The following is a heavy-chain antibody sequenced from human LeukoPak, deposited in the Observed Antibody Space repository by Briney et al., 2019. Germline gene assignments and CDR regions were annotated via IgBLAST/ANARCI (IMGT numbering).Heavy chain of an antibody. Sequence: SETLSLTCTVSGDSISSYYWSWIRQPPGKGLEWVGHIYYGGTTSYNPSLKSRVTISVDTSKNQFSLKLSSMTAADTAVYYCARAVLHYYDSSGYYLDYWGQGTLVTVSS. CDR2: IYYGGTT. J-gene: IGHJ4*02. V-gene: IGHV4-59*01. D-gene: IGHD3-22*01. CDR3: ARAVLHYYDSSGYYLDY. CDR1: GDSISSYY.